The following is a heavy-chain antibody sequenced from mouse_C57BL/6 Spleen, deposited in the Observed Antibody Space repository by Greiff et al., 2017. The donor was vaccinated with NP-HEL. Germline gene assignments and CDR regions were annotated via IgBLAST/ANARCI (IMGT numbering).Heavy chain of an antibody. Sequence: QVQLKQPGAELVKPGASVKLSCKASGYTFTSYWMHWVKQRPGRGLEWIGRIDPNSGGTKYNEKFKSKATLTVDKPSSTAYMQLSSLTSEDSAVYYCARKGRDYDGFAYWGQGTLVTVSA. CDR1: GYTFTSYW. J-gene: IGHJ3*01. V-gene: IGHV1-72*01. D-gene: IGHD2-4*01. CDR3: ARKGRDYDGFAY. CDR2: IDPNSGGT.